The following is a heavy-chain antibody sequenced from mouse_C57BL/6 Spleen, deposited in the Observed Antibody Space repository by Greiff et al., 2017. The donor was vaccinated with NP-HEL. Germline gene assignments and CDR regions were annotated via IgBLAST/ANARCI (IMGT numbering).Heavy chain of an antibody. V-gene: IGHV1-85*01. Sequence: VQLQQSGPELVKPGASVKLSCKASGYTFTSYDINWVKQRPGQGLEWIGWIYPRDGSTKYNEKFKGKATLTVDTSSSTAYMELHSLTSEDSAVYFWARRGSGSWFAYWGQGTLVTVSA. J-gene: IGHJ3*01. CDR2: IYPRDGST. CDR3: ARRGSGSWFAY. D-gene: IGHD3-2*02. CDR1: GYTFTSYD.